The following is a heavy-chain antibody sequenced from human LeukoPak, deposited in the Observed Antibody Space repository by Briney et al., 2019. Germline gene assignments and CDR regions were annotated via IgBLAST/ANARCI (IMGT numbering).Heavy chain of an antibody. D-gene: IGHD3-9*01. V-gene: IGHV3-53*01. Sequence: GGSLRLSCAASGFTVSSNYMSWVRQAPGKGLEWVSVIYSGGSTYYADSVKGRFTISRDNSKNTLYLQMNSLRAEDTAVYYCARDDILTGYRDYWGQGTLVTVSP. J-gene: IGHJ4*02. CDR2: IYSGGST. CDR1: GFTVSSNY. CDR3: ARDDILTGYRDY.